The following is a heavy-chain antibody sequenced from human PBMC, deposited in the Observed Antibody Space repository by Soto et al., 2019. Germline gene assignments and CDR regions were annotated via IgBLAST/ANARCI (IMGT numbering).Heavy chain of an antibody. Sequence: SETLSLTCAVSGYSISSSSYYWGWIRQPPGKGLEWIGSIYYSGSTYYNPSLKSRVTISVDTSKNQFSLKLSSLRSEDTAVYYCATAAPTYGGPFDIWGQGTMVTVSS. CDR2: IYYSGST. CDR1: GYSISSSSYY. J-gene: IGHJ3*02. CDR3: ATAAPTYGGPFDI. V-gene: IGHV4-39*07. D-gene: IGHD4-17*01.